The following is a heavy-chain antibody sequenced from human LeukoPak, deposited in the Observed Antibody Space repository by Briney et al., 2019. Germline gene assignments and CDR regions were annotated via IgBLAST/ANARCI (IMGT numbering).Heavy chain of an antibody. CDR2: INHSGST. CDR1: GGSFSGYY. V-gene: IGHV4-34*01. J-gene: IGHJ4*02. D-gene: IGHD5-18*01. Sequence: SETLSLTCGVYGGSFSGYYCSWIRQPPGKGLEWLGEINHSGSTNYNPSLKSRVTISVDTSKNQFSLKLSSVTAADTAVYYCARHPPPGTAMEGDYWGQGTLVTVSS. CDR3: ARHPPPGTAMEGDY.